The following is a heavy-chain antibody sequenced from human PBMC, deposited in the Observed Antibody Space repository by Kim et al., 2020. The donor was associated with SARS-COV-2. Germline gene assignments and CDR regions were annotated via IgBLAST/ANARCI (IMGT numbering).Heavy chain of an antibody. D-gene: IGHD5-12*01. Sequence: GESLKISCKGSGYSFTTYWIAWVRQMPGKGLEWMGIIYPGDSHIRYSPSFQGQVIISADKSIDSAYLQWASLKASDTAIYYCARSRRDGFSLNAFDIWGQGTKVTVSS. V-gene: IGHV5-51*01. CDR2: IYPGDSHI. CDR1: GYSFTTYW. CDR3: ARSRRDGFSLNAFDI. J-gene: IGHJ3*02.